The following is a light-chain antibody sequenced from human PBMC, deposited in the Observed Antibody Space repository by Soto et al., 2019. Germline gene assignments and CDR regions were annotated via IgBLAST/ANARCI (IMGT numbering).Light chain of an antibody. CDR2: AAS. V-gene: IGKV1-39*01. Sequence: DIQMTQSPSTLSASVGDRVTITCRASQSISSWLAWYQQKPGKAPKLLIYAASTLQSGVPSRFSGSGSGTDFTLTVSSLQPEDFATYSCQQSYSTTWTFGQGTKVDIK. CDR1: QSISSW. J-gene: IGKJ1*01. CDR3: QQSYSTTWT.